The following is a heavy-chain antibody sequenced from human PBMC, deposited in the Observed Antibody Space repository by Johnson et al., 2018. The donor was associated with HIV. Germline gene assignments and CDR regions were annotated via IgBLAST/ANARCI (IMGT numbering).Heavy chain of an antibody. J-gene: IGHJ3*02. CDR2: INWNSGTI. Sequence: VQLVESGGGLVQPGRSLRLSCAASGFTFNDYAMHWVRQAPGKGLEWVSGINWNSGTIVYADSVKGRFTISRDNAKNSMYLRMNSMRAEDTAFYYCVKARGSRGVSRGALEMWGQGAMVTVSS. CDR1: GFTFNDYA. D-gene: IGHD3-10*01. CDR3: VKARGSRGVSRGALEM. V-gene: IGHV3-9*01.